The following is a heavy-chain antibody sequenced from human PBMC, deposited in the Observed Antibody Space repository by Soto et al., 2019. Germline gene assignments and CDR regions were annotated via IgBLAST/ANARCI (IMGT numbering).Heavy chain of an antibody. D-gene: IGHD2-8*02. CDR3: ARGISMLVVVQTDAPDKYYFDS. Sequence: LSLTCAVYGGSFSGYYWTWIRQPPGKGLEWIGEINHSGGTNYNPSLRSRVTISTDTSKNQFSLKLNSLTAADTAMYYCARGISMLVVVQTDAPDKYYFDSWGRGTLVTVSS. V-gene: IGHV4-34*01. CDR2: INHSGGT. CDR1: GGSFSGYY. J-gene: IGHJ4*02.